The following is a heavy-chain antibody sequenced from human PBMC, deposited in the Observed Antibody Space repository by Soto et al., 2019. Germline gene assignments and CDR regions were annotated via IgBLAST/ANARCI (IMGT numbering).Heavy chain of an antibody. CDR3: ARDPLVGAPDYFDY. CDR2: ISYDATTK. D-gene: IGHD1-26*01. Sequence: QVQLVESGGGVVQPGRSLRLSCAASGFTFSSYPLHWVRQAPGKGLEWVAVISYDATTKYHADSVKGRFTISRDNSKNKLYLQMNSLRDEDTAVYYCARDPLVGAPDYFDYWGQGTLVTVSA. J-gene: IGHJ4*02. CDR1: GFTFSSYP. V-gene: IGHV3-30-3*01.